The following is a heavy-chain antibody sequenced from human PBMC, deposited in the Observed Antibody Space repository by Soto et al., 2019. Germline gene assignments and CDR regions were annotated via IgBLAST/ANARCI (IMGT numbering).Heavy chain of an antibody. CDR2: IYYSGST. V-gene: IGHV4-59*08. CDR1: GGSISSYY. CDR3: ARFGAYCSSTSCMYYFDY. D-gene: IGHD2-2*01. J-gene: IGHJ4*02. Sequence: QVQLQESGPGLVKPSETLSLTCTVSGGSISSYYWSWIRQPPGKGLEWIGYIYYSGSTNYNPSLKSRVTISVDTSKNQFSLKLSAVTAADPAVYYCARFGAYCSSTSCMYYFDYWGQGTLVTVSS.